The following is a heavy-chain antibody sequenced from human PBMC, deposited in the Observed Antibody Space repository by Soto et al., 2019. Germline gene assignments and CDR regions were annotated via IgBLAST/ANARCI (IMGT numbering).Heavy chain of an antibody. Sequence: SETLSLTCTVSGASISSTNYFWGWIRQPPGKGLEWIGTIYYSGSTYHNPSLKSRVTISVDTSKNQFSLKLSSVTAADTAVYYCARRNNYYDTSGYSYYFDYWGQGAL. J-gene: IGHJ4*02. D-gene: IGHD3-22*01. V-gene: IGHV4-39*01. CDR2: IYYSGST. CDR3: ARRNNYYDTSGYSYYFDY. CDR1: GASISSTNYF.